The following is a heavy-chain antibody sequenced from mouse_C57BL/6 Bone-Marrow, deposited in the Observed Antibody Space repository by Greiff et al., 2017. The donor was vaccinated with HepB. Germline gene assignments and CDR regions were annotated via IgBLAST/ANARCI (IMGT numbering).Heavy chain of an antibody. CDR3: TRGSNYVEDY. J-gene: IGHJ4*01. Sequence: VQLQQSGAELVRPGASVKLSCTASGFNIKDDYMHWVKQRPEQGLEWIGWIDPENGDTENASKFQGKATITADTSSNTAYLQLSSLTAEDTAVYYCTRGSNYVEDYWGQGTSVTVSS. CDR1: GFNIKDDY. CDR2: IDPENGDT. V-gene: IGHV14-4*01. D-gene: IGHD2-5*01.